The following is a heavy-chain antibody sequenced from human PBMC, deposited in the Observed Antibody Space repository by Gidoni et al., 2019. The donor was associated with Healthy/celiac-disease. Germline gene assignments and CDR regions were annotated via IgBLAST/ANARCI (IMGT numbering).Heavy chain of an antibody. J-gene: IGHJ6*03. V-gene: IGHV4-59*08. CDR1: GASISSYS. Sequence: QVQLQESGPGLVKPSETLSLTCTVSGASISSYSWSWIRQPPGRGLEWIGYINYSGSTNYNPSLKRRVTISVDTSKNQFSLKLSAVTAADTAVYYCARRRIDPAEGVVYYYYMDVWGKGTTVTVSS. CDR3: ARRRIDPAEGVVYYYYMDV. D-gene: IGHD2-15*01. CDR2: INYSGST.